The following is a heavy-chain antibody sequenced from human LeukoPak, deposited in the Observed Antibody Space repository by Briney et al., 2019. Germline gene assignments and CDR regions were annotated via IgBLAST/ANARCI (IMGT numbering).Heavy chain of an antibody. CDR1: GFTVSGNY. V-gene: IGHV3-66*01. CDR2: IYSGGST. D-gene: IGHD3-10*01. CDR3: ARERYGSGSSDAFDI. J-gene: IGHJ3*02. Sequence: PGRSLRLSCAASGFTVSGNYMSWVRQAPGKGLEWVSIIYSGGSTYYADSVKGRFTISRDNSKNTLYLQMNSLRAEDTAVYYCARERYGSGSSDAFDIWGQGTMVTVSS.